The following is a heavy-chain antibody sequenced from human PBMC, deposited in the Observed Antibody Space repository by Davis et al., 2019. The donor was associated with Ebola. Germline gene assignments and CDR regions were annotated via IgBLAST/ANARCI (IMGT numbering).Heavy chain of an antibody. CDR3: ARSRLRDSDFDY. CDR1: GYTFTGYY. V-gene: IGHV1-3*01. J-gene: IGHJ4*02. D-gene: IGHD2-15*01. Sequence: ASVKVSCKASGYTFTGYYMHWVRQAPGQRLEWMGWINAGNGNTKYSQKFQGRVTITRDTSASTAYMELSSLRSEDTAVYYCARSRLRDSDFDYWGQGTLVTVSS. CDR2: INAGNGNT.